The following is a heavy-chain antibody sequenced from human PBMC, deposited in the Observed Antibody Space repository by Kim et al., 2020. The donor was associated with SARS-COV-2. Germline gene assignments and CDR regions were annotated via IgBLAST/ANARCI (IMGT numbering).Heavy chain of an antibody. D-gene: IGHD3-22*01. V-gene: IGHV4-4*02. CDR2: IYHSGST. CDR1: GGSISSSNW. J-gene: IGHJ4*02. Sequence: SETLSLTCAVSGGSISSSNWWSWVRQPPGKGLEWIGEIYHSGSTNYNPSLKSRVTISVDKSKNQFSLKLSSVTAADTAVYYCARFYYYDSSGYYYFDYWGQGTLVTVSS. CDR3: ARFYYYDSSGYYYFDY.